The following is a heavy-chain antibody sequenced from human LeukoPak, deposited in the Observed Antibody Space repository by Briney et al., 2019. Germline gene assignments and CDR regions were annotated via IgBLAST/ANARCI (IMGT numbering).Heavy chain of an antibody. V-gene: IGHV3-30*18. Sequence: RSLRLSCAASGFTFSTYGMQWVRQAPGKGLEWVAVISYDGSNKYYADSVKGRFTISRDNPKNTLYLQMNSLRAEDTAVYYCAKSEYQLPHTYYFDYWGQGTLVTVSS. CDR3: AKSEYQLPHTYYFDY. D-gene: IGHD2-2*01. CDR2: ISYDGSNK. CDR1: GFTFSTYG. J-gene: IGHJ4*02.